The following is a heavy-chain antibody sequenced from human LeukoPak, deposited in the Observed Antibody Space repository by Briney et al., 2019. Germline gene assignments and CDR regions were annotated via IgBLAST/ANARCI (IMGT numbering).Heavy chain of an antibody. J-gene: IGHJ4*02. CDR3: ARGTLYYDILTGPCAH. V-gene: IGHV3-7*01. CDR2: IKQDGSEK. CDR1: GFTFSSYC. D-gene: IGHD3-9*01. Sequence: GGSLRLSCAASGFTFSSYCMSWVRQAPGKGLEWLANIKQDGSEKHYVDSVKGRFTISRDNAKNSLYLQMDSLRAEDTAVYYCARGTLYYDILTGPCAHWGQGTLVTVSS.